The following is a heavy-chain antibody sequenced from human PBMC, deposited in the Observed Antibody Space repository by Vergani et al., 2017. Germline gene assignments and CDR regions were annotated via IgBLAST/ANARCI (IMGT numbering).Heavy chain of an antibody. D-gene: IGHD1/OR15-1a*01. V-gene: IGHV3-21*05. CDR1: GFTFSSYS. CDR2: ISDGGETK. J-gene: IGHJ5*02. CDR3: GRKQSPASLMDKPIDI. Sequence: EVQLVESGGGLVKRGGSLRLSCAASGFTFSSYSMNWVRQTPGKGLEWLAHISDGGETKMYAESLKGRFTVSRDNTKNLLILQMKTLKVDDTATYYCGRKQSPASLMDKPIDIWGQGTLVTVSS.